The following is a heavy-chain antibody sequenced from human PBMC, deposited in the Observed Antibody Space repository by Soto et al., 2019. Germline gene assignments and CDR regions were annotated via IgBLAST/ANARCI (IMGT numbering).Heavy chain of an antibody. V-gene: IGHV3-74*01. J-gene: IGHJ4*02. Sequence: EVQLVESGGGLVQPGGALRLSCAASGFTFSSYWMHWVRQVPGKGLVWVSRINSVGSATSYADSVKGRFTISRDNAKNTLYLQMSSLRAEDTAVYYCARDPEEWELTFDCWGQGTLVTVSS. CDR2: INSVGSAT. CDR3: ARDPEEWELTFDC. CDR1: GFTFSSYW. D-gene: IGHD1-26*01.